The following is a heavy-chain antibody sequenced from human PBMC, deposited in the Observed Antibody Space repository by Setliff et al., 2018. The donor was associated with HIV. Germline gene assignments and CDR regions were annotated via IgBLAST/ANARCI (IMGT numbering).Heavy chain of an antibody. D-gene: IGHD6-6*01. Sequence: PSETLSLTCSVSGGSISSGTDFWSWIRQPAGKGLEWIGSIHYSGITHYNPSLKSRLTISVDTSKNQISLKMRFVTAADTAVYYCARGASIEEYNWFDPWGQGTLVTVSS. CDR2: IHYSGIT. CDR1: GGSISSGTDF. V-gene: IGHV4-61*10. J-gene: IGHJ5*02. CDR3: ARGASIEEYNWFDP.